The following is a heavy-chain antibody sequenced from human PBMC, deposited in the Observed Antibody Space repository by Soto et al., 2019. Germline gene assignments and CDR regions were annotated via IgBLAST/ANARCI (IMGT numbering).Heavy chain of an antibody. CDR3: ASLLSSYCSGGSCYSDDAFDI. CDR2: IWYDGSNK. D-gene: IGHD2-15*01. CDR1: GFTFSSYG. J-gene: IGHJ3*02. V-gene: IGHV3-33*01. Sequence: QVQLVESGGGVVQPGRSLRLSCAASGFTFSSYGMHWVRQAPGKGLEWVAVIWYDGSNKYYADSVKGRFTISRDNSKNTLYLQMNSLRAEYTAVYYCASLLSSYCSGGSCYSDDAFDIWGQGTMVTVSS.